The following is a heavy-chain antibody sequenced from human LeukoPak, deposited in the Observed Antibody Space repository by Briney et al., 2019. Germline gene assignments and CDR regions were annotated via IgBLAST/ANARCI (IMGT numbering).Heavy chain of an antibody. CDR3: ARGRGLLL. CDR2: INHSGST. V-gene: IGHV4-34*01. CDR1: AGSFSGYY. Sequence: KSSETLSLTCAVYAGSFSGYYWSWIRQPPGKGLEWIGEINHSGSTNYNPSLKSRVTISVDTSKNQFSLKLSSVTAADTAVYYCARGRGLLLWGQGTLVTVSS. J-gene: IGHJ4*02. D-gene: IGHD3-10*01.